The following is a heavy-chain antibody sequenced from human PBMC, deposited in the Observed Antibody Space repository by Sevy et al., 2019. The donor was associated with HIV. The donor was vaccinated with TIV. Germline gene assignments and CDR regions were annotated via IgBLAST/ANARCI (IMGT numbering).Heavy chain of an antibody. D-gene: IGHD3-10*01. CDR2: IYYSGST. Sequence: SETLSLTCSVSGGSISGSDYYWGWVRQPPGKGLEWIGSIYYSGSTYYNPSLKCRVTISVDTSKNHFSLKLSSVTAADTAVHYCARRRVEDYYGSGTLLLVHGAFDIWGQGTMVTVSS. J-gene: IGHJ3*02. CDR1: GGSISGSDYY. CDR3: ARRRVEDYYGSGTLLLVHGAFDI. V-gene: IGHV4-39*02.